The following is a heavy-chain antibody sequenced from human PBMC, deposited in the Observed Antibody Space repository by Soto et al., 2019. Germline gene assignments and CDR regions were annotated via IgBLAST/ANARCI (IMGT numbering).Heavy chain of an antibody. J-gene: IGHJ6*02. CDR2: ISWNSGSI. D-gene: IGHD2-2*01. CDR3: AKDRSDIVLLPAPKPFGMDV. CDR1: GFTFDDYA. Sequence: GGSLRLSCAASGFTFDDYAMHWVRQAPGKGLEWVSGISWNSGSIGYADSVKGRFTISRDNAKNSLYLQMNSLRVEDTASYYCAKDRSDIVLLPAPKPFGMDVWGQVTTVTVSS. V-gene: IGHV3-9*01.